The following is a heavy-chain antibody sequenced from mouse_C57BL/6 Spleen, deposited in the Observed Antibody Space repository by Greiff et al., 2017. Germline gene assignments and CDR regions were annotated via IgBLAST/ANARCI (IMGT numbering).Heavy chain of an antibody. Sequence: QVQLKESGPELVKPGASVKISCKASGYAFSSSWMNWVKQRPGKGLEWIGRIYPGDGDTNYNGKFKGKATLTADKSSSTAYMQLSSLTSDDSAVYVCASRVAPDYWGQGTTLTVSS. CDR2: IYPGDGDT. V-gene: IGHV1-82*01. CDR1: GYAFSSSW. CDR3: ASRVAPDY. J-gene: IGHJ2*01. D-gene: IGHD1-1*02.